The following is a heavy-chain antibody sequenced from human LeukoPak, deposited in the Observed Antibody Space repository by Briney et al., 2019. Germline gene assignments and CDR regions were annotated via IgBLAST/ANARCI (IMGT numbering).Heavy chain of an antibody. CDR1: GYTFNGYY. J-gene: IGHJ4*02. V-gene: IGHV1-2*02. Sequence: ASVKVSCKASGYTFNGYYMHWVRQARGQGLEWMGWINPNSGGTNYAQKFQGRVTMTRDTSISTAYTELSRLRSEDTAVYYCARGSTTVTTGYWGQGTLVTVSS. CDR2: INPNSGGT. D-gene: IGHD4-17*01. CDR3: ARGSTTVTTGY.